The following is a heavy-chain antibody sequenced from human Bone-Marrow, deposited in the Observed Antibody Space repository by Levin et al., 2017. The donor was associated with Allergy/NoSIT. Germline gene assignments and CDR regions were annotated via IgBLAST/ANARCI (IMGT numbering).Heavy chain of an antibody. CDR2: IYFTGPT. Sequence: SETLSLTCTVSGGSISSGSYYWAWIRQAPGTGLEWIGHIYFTGPTYYNPSLKSRVTISVDTSNNQFSLELTSVTAADTAVIYCARAVKAAGWVWFDPWGPGTPVTVSS. CDR1: GGSISSGSYY. V-gene: IGHV4-39*01. D-gene: IGHD6-13*01. CDR3: ARAVKAAGWVWFDP. J-gene: IGHJ5*02.